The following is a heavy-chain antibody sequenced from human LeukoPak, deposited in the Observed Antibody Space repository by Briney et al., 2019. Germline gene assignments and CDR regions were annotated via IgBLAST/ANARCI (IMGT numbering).Heavy chain of an antibody. D-gene: IGHD3-16*01. CDR1: GFTVSDYY. Sequence: GGSLRLSCAASGFTVSDYYMTWIRQAPGKGLDWVSYISFSGSTIYYADSVKGRFILSSDTAKNSLYLQMNSLRAKDTAVYYCVRGMGGGVSNFDYWGQGTLVTVSS. CDR2: ISFSGSTI. J-gene: IGHJ4*02. CDR3: VRGMGGGVSNFDY. V-gene: IGHV3-11*04.